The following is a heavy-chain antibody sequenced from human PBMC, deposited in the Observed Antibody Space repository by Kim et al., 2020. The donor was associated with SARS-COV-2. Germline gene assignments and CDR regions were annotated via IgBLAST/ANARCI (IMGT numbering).Heavy chain of an antibody. Sequence: GGSLRLSCAASGFTFSSYSMNWVRQAPGKGLEWVSSISSSSSYIYYADSVKGRFTISRDNAKNSLYLQMNSLRAEDTAVYYCAAGPGAYYYDREEALDIWGQGTMVTVSS. CDR1: GFTFSSYS. V-gene: IGHV3-21*01. J-gene: IGHJ3*02. CDR3: AAGPGAYYYDREEALDI. D-gene: IGHD3-22*01. CDR2: ISSSSSYI.